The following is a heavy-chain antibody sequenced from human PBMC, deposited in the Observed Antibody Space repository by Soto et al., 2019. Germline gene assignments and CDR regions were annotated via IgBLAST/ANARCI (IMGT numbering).Heavy chain of an antibody. J-gene: IGHJ4*02. CDR3: TTGPWDLWPRGY. CDR1: GFTVSDAW. CDR2: IKNKIDGGTR. D-gene: IGHD1-26*01. Sequence: EVQLVESGGGLVKPGGSLRLSCGASGFTVSDAWMSWVRQAPGKGLEWVGRIKNKIDGGTRDYAAPVKDRFIISRDDSKNTLFLQMNSLKTEDTAVYYCTTGPWDLWPRGYWGQGTLVTVSS. V-gene: IGHV3-15*01.